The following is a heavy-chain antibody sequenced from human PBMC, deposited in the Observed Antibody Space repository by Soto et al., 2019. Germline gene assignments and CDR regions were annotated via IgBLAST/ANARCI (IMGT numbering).Heavy chain of an antibody. CDR1: GGSISSYY. CDR3: ARGIHSSRSFIDRADY. Sequence: SETLSLTCTVSGGSISSYYWSWIRQPPGKGLEWIGYIYYSGSTNYNPSLKSRVTISVDTSKNQFSLKLSSVTAADTAVYYCARGIHSSRSFIDRADYWGQGTLVTVSS. V-gene: IGHV4-59*01. J-gene: IGHJ4*02. CDR2: IYYSGST. D-gene: IGHD6-13*01.